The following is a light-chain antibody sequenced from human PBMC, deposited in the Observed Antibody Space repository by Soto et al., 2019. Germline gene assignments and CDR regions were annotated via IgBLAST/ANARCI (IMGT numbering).Light chain of an antibody. CDR2: DAS. Sequence: EVVMTQSPATLSVSPGERATLSCRASESVSRNLAWYQQKPGQAPRLLIYDASTRATGIPDRFSGGGSGTEFNLTISSLQSEDFAVYFCQQYDDWPPISFGQGTRLEIK. CDR1: ESVSRN. V-gene: IGKV3-15*01. CDR3: QQYDDWPPIS. J-gene: IGKJ5*01.